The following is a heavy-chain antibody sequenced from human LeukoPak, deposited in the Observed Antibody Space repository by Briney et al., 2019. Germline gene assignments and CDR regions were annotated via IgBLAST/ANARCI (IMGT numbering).Heavy chain of an antibody. V-gene: IGHV3-33*01. Sequence: GGSLRLSCAAPGFTFSSYGMHWVRQAPGKGLEWVAVIWYDGSNKYYADSVKGRFTISRDNSKNTLYLQMNSLRAEDTAVYYCARDRRGDSSGWYYFDYWGQGTLVTVSS. D-gene: IGHD6-19*01. CDR2: IWYDGSNK. J-gene: IGHJ4*02. CDR3: ARDRRGDSSGWYYFDY. CDR1: GFTFSSYG.